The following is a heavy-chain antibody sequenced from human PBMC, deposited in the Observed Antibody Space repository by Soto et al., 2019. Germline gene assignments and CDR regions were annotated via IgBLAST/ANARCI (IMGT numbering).Heavy chain of an antibody. V-gene: IGHV3-30*03. CDR1: GSTFSSYG. D-gene: IGHD3-10*01. Sequence: GGSLRLSCAASGSTFSSYGMHWVRQAPGKGLEWVAVISYDGSNKYYADSVKGRFTISIDNSKNTLYLQMNSLRAEDTAVYYCATPPPGSDYYYYYGMDVWGQGTTVTV. CDR3: ATPPPGSDYYYYYGMDV. J-gene: IGHJ6*02. CDR2: ISYDGSNK.